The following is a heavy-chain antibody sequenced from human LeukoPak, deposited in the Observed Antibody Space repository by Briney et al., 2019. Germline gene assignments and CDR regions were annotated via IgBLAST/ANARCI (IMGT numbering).Heavy chain of an antibody. CDR3: TTDEDSSSWYRLFDY. CDR2: IKSKTDGGTT. D-gene: IGHD6-13*01. J-gene: IGHJ4*02. V-gene: IGHV3-15*01. CDR1: GFTFSNAW. Sequence: PGGSLRLSCAASGFTFSNAWMSWVRQAPGKGLEWVGRIKSKTDGGTTDYAAPVKGRFTISRDDSKNTLYLQMNSLKTEDTAVYYCTTDEDSSSWYRLFDYWGQGTLVTVSS.